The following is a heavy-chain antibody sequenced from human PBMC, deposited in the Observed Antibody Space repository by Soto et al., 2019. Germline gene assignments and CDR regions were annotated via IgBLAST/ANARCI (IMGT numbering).Heavy chain of an antibody. D-gene: IGHD4-17*01. Sequence: GASVKVSCKASGYTFTSYDINWVRQATGQGLEYLRWMNPNSGNTAYVQKFQGRVTMTWDTSITTAYMELSSLRSEDTAVYFCARGIKYGAYSRWFDPWGQGTLVTVSS. V-gene: IGHV1-8*01. CDR3: ARGIKYGAYSRWFDP. CDR2: MNPNSGNT. J-gene: IGHJ5*02. CDR1: GYTFTSYD.